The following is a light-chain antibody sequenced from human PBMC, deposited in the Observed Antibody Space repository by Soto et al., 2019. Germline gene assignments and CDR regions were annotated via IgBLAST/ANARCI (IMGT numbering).Light chain of an antibody. Sequence: QSVQSHPPSASWSPGQSVTISCAGTSSDVGGYNYVSWYQQYPGKVPKLMIYEVSERPSRVPDRFSGSKSGNTAFLTVSGLQAEDEADYYCLSYADTDYVFGTGTKVTVL. CDR3: LSYADTDYV. J-gene: IGLJ1*01. CDR1: SSDVGGYNY. V-gene: IGLV2-8*01. CDR2: EVS.